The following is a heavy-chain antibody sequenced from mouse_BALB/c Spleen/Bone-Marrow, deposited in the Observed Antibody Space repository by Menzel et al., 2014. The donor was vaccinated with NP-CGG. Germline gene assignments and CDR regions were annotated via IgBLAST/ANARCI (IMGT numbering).Heavy chain of an antibody. CDR2: IRNKANGYTT. J-gene: IGHJ2*01. Sequence: VKLQESGGGLVQPGGSLRLSCATSGFTFTDYYMNWVRQPPGKALEWLGFIRNKANGYTTEYSASVKGRFTISRDNSQSILYLQMNILRAEDSATYYCARLGRGYFDYWGQGTTLTVSS. D-gene: IGHD4-1*01. CDR3: ARLGRGYFDY. CDR1: GFTFTDYY. V-gene: IGHV7-3*02.